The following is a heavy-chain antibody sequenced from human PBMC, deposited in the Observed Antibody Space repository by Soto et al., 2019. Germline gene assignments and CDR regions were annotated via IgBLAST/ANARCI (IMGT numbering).Heavy chain of an antibody. D-gene: IGHD3-3*02. CDR2: ISYDGSNK. J-gene: IGHJ4*02. Sequence: QVQLVESGGGVVQPGRSLRLSCAASGFTFSSYGMHWVRQAPGKGLEWVAVISYDGSNKYYADSVKGRFTISRDNSKNTLYLQMNSLRAEDTAVYYCATRVTISYFDYWGQGTLVTVSS. CDR3: ATRVTISYFDY. V-gene: IGHV3-30*03. CDR1: GFTFSSYG.